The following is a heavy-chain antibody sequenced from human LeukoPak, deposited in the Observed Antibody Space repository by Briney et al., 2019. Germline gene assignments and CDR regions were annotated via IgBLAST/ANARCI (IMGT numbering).Heavy chain of an antibody. CDR2: ISGSGDST. CDR1: GFTFSNYA. J-gene: IGHJ4*02. Sequence: GGSLRFSCAASGFTFSNYAMSWVRQAPGKGLEWVSGISGSGDSTYYADTVKGRFTISRDNSKNTLYLQMNSLRVKDTAVYYCAKGEVGSYYDYFDYWGQGTLVTVSS. D-gene: IGHD1-26*01. CDR3: AKGEVGSYYDYFDY. V-gene: IGHV3-23*01.